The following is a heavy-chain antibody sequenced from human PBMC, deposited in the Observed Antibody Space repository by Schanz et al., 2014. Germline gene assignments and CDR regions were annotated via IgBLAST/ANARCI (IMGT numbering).Heavy chain of an antibody. D-gene: IGHD7-27*01. J-gene: IGHJ3*02. CDR2: ISRDGTTS. Sequence: QVQLVESGGGLVKPGGSLRLSCAASGFIFNDYYMNWIRQAPGKGLEWLSYISRDGTTSYYADSVKGRFTISRDNAKNSLYLEMTSLRSEDTAVYYCARENLNWEAFDIWGQGTMVTVSS. V-gene: IGHV3-11*01. CDR1: GFIFNDYY. CDR3: ARENLNWEAFDI.